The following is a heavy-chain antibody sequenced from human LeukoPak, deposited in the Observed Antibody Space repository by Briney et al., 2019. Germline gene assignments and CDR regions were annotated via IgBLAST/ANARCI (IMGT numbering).Heavy chain of an antibody. CDR1: GFTFSSYA. CDR3: AKDRVGSAYCGGDCSTPVDY. CDR2: IRGSGGST. V-gene: IGHV3-23*01. D-gene: IGHD2-21*02. Sequence: GSLRLSCAASGFTFSSYAMSWVRQAPGKGLEWVSAIRGSGGSTYYADSVKGRFTISRDNSKNTLYLQMNSLRAEDTAVYYCAKDRVGSAYCGGDCSTPVDYWGQGTLVTVSS. J-gene: IGHJ4*02.